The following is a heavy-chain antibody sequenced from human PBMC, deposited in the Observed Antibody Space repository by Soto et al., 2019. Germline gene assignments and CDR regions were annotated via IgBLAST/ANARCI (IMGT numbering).Heavy chain of an antibody. Sequence: QVQLQESGPGLVKPSQTLSLTCTVSGGSISSGGYYWSWIRQHPGKGLEWIGYIYYSGSTYYNPSLKSRVTISVDTSKNQFSLKLSSVTAADAAVYYCARDRYGSGSPPFDYWGQGTLVTVSS. CDR2: IYYSGST. CDR3: ARDRYGSGSPPFDY. CDR1: GGSISSGGYY. J-gene: IGHJ4*02. D-gene: IGHD3-10*01. V-gene: IGHV4-31*03.